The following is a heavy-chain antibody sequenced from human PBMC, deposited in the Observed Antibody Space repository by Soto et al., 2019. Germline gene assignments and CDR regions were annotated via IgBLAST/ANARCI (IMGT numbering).Heavy chain of an antibody. CDR1: GFTFSSYW. CDR3: AREYSSRSFEY. D-gene: IGHD6-19*01. J-gene: IGHJ4*02. V-gene: IGHV3-74*01. CDR2: ANSDGSSK. Sequence: GGSLGLSCAASGFTFSSYWMDWVRQAPGKGLVWVSHANSDGSSKGYADSVKGRFTISRDNAKNTLYLQMNSLRAEDTAVYYCAREYSSRSFEYWGQGTLVTVSS.